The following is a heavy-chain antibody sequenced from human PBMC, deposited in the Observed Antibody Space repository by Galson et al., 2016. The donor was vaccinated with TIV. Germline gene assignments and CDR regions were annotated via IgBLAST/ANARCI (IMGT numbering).Heavy chain of an antibody. CDR2: IKQDGDYK. V-gene: IGHV3-7*01. Sequence: SLRLSCAASGFTFSRHWMSWVRQAPGKGLEWVANIKQDGDYKYYVDSVKGRFTISRDNAKNSLYLQMNSLRAEDTAVYYCARELHWSGRDYWGQGTLVTVSS. CDR1: GFTFSRHW. D-gene: IGHD3-3*01. J-gene: IGHJ4*02. CDR3: ARELHWSGRDY.